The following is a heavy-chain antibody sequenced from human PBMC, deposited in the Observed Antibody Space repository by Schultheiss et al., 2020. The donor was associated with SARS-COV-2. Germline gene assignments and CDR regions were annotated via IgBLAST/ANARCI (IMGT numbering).Heavy chain of an antibody. CDR2: IGTAGDP. Sequence: GGSLRLSCAASGFTFSSYDMHWVRQATGKGLEWVSAIGTAGDPYYPGSVKGRFTISRENAKNSLYLQMNSLRAGDTAVYYCARDNYDFWSGYSYGFDYWGQGTLVTVSS. CDR3: ARDNYDFWSGYSYGFDY. J-gene: IGHJ4*02. D-gene: IGHD3-3*01. CDR1: GFTFSSYD. V-gene: IGHV3-13*05.